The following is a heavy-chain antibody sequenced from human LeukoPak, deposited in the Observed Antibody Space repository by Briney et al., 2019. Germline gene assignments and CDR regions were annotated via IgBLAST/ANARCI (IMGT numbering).Heavy chain of an antibody. Sequence: GSLRLSCAASGFTFSSYGMTWVRQAPGKGLEWVSIISGGGDDRYYADSVKGRFTISRDNSKNTVYLQMSSLRAEDTALYYCAKGGVAYRSLYFDLWGQGTLVTVSS. CDR3: AKGGVAYRSLYFDL. J-gene: IGHJ4*02. D-gene: IGHD2-8*02. V-gene: IGHV3-23*01. CDR1: GFTFSSYG. CDR2: ISGGGDDR.